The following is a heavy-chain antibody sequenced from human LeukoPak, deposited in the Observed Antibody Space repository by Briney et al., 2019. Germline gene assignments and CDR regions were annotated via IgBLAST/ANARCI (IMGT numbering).Heavy chain of an antibody. Sequence: GASVKVSCKASGYTFPDYYMHWVRQAPGQGLEWMGWIIPKSGATNYAQKFQGRVTMTRDTSISTAYMELSRLRSDDTAVYYCARDRGRGYSYGCFDYWGQGTLVTVSS. CDR2: IIPKSGAT. V-gene: IGHV1-2*02. J-gene: IGHJ4*02. D-gene: IGHD5-18*01. CDR3: ARDRGRGYSYGCFDY. CDR1: GYTFPDYY.